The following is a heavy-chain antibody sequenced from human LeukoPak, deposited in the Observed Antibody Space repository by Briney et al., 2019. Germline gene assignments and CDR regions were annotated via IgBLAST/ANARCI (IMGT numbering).Heavy chain of an antibody. CDR3: ASSRFLEWLYLFDY. CDR2: INPSSGGT. V-gene: IGHV1-2*02. J-gene: IGHJ4*02. CDR1: GYTFIGYY. D-gene: IGHD3-3*01. Sequence: ASVKVSFKASGYTFIGYYIHWVRQAPGQGLECLGWINPSSGGTNYAQKFQGRVTMTGDTSINTAYMELSRLKSDDTAVYYCASSRFLEWLYLFDYWGQGTLVTVSS.